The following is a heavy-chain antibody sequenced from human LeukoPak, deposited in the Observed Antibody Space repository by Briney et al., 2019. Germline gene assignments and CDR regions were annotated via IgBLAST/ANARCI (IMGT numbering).Heavy chain of an antibody. CDR2: IYDSGST. CDR1: GGSISSNNYF. Sequence: SETLSLTCTVSGGSISSNNYFWGWIRQPPGKGLEWIGSIYDSGSTYYNPSLKSRVTISVDTSKNQFSLKLNSVTAADTAMYYCQSRFLEWLLDYWGQGTLVTVSS. V-gene: IGHV4-39*01. J-gene: IGHJ4*02. D-gene: IGHD3-3*01. CDR3: QSRFLEWLLDY.